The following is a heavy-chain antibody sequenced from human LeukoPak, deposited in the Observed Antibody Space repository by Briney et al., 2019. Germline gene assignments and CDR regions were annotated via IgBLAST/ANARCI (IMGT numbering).Heavy chain of an antibody. Sequence: PSETLSLTCTVSGGSISSYYWSWVRQAPGKGLEWVSAISGSGGSTYYADSVKGRFTISSDNSKNTLYLQMNSLRAEDTAVYYCAKSHGELLWFGENWFDPWGQGTLVTVSS. CDR2: ISGSGGST. CDR1: GGSISSYY. D-gene: IGHD3-10*01. V-gene: IGHV3-23*01. CDR3: AKSHGELLWFGENWFDP. J-gene: IGHJ5*02.